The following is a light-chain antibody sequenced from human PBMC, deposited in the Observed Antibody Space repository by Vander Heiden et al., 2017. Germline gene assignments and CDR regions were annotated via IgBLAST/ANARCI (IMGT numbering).Light chain of an antibody. CDR3: QQLNSYPRT. V-gene: IGKV1-9*01. Sequence: DIQLTQSPSFLSASVGDRVTLTCRASQGISSYLAWYQQKPGKAPKLLIYAASTLQSGVPARFSGSGSGTEFTLTISSLQAEDFATYYCQQLNSYPRTFGQGTKLEIK. CDR1: QGISSY. J-gene: IGKJ2*01. CDR2: AAS.